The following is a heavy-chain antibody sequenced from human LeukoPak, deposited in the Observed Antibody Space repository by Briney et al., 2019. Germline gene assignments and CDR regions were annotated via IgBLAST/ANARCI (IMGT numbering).Heavy chain of an antibody. D-gene: IGHD2-2*01. J-gene: IGHJ4*02. CDR1: GGSISSSSYY. CDR2: IYYSGST. V-gene: IGHV4-39*07. CDR3: ARVGSTLEYYFDY. Sequence: SETLSLTCTVSGGSISSSSYYWGWIRQPPGKGLEWIGSIYYSGSTYYNPSLKSRVTISVDTSKNQFSLKLSSVTAADTAVYYCARVGSTLEYYFDYWGQGTLVTVSS.